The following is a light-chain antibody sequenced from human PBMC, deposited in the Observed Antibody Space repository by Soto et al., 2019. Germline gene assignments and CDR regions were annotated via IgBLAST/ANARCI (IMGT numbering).Light chain of an antibody. CDR3: QQYGTSPYT. J-gene: IGKJ2*01. CDR1: QSVNSNY. V-gene: IGKV3-20*01. Sequence: IVLTQSPGTLSLSPGERATLSCRASQSVNSNYLGWYQKKPAQAPRLLIYAASSRATGVPDRFSGSGSGTDFTLTISRLEPEDFAVYYCQQYGTSPYTFGQGTKLEIK. CDR2: AAS.